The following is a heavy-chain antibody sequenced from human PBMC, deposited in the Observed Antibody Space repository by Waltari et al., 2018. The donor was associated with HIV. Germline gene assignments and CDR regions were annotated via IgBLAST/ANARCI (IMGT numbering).Heavy chain of an antibody. D-gene: IGHD1-1*01. CDR3: AIQRNPLNNFYYGMDV. J-gene: IGHJ6*02. CDR1: GFNFRLYG. V-gene: IGHV3-23*01. CDR2: SSGSGGKT. Sequence: EVQLLESEGGLVQPGGSLRLSCVASGFNFRLYGMSWVRQAPGKGRGWVSVSSGSGGKTNYADSVKGRFTISRDNSKNTLYLQMNSLRAEDTAIFYCAIQRNPLNNFYYGMDVWGQGTTVTVSS.